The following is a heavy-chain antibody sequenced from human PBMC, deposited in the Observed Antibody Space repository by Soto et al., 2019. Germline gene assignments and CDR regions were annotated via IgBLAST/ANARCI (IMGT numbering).Heavy chain of an antibody. CDR2: IVVGSGDT. CDR1: GFTFTSSA. V-gene: IGHV1-58*01. CDR3: AAGSNYYYYYGMDV. Sequence: GASVKVSCKASGFTFTSSAVQWVRQARGQRLEWIGWIVVGSGDTNYAQKFQERVTITRDMSTSTAYMEPSSLRSEDTAVYYCAAGSNYYYYYGMDVWGQGTTVTVSS. J-gene: IGHJ6*02.